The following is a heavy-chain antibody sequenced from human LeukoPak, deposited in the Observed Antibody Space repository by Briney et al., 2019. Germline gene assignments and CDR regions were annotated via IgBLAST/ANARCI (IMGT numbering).Heavy chain of an antibody. J-gene: IGHJ4*02. Sequence: SETLSLTCAVYGGSFSGYYWSWIRQPPGKGLEWIGEINHSGSTNCNPSLKSRVTISIDTSKNQFSLKLTSVTAADTAVYYCARLSRSILDYWGQGTLVTVSS. CDR1: GGSFSGYY. V-gene: IGHV4-34*01. CDR2: INHSGST. D-gene: IGHD6-6*01. CDR3: ARLSRSILDY.